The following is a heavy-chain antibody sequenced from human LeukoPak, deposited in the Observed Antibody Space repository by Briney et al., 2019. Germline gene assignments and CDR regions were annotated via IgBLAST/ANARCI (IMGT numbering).Heavy chain of an antibody. CDR2: ITISGHTK. CDR1: GFDLSTYE. V-gene: IGHV3-48*03. CDR3: ARGDPHADL. Sequence: GGSPRLSCAASGFDLSTYEMNWVRQAPGKGLEWIADITISGHTKNYADSVKGRFTISRDNARTSLYLQMNSLRVEDTGVYYCARGDPHADLWGQGTLVTVSS. J-gene: IGHJ5*02.